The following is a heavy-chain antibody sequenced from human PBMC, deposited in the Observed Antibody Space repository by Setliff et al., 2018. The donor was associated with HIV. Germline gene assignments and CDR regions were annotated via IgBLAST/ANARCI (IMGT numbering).Heavy chain of an antibody. CDR2: ISVDSGDS. CDR1: GYTFRNQG. V-gene: IGHV1-18*01. Sequence: ASVKVSCKASGYTFRNQGLSWVRQAPGQGPEWMGWISVDSGDSYYGQKFQDRVIMTADTSTNTAYMELGGLRSDDTAVYYCARNYGADSNYFDYWGQGTLVTVSS. J-gene: IGHJ4*02. CDR3: ARNYGADSNYFDY. D-gene: IGHD4-17*01.